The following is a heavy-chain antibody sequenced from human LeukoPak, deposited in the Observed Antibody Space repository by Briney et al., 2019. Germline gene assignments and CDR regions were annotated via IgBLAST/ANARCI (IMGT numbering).Heavy chain of an antibody. CDR2: IYYSGST. CDR1: GGSISSYY. CDR3: ARERASSGAWFDP. D-gene: IGHD2-21*01. Sequence: SETLSLTCAVSGGSISSYYWSWIRQPPGKGLEWIAYIYYSGSTNYNPSLKSRLTISIDTSKNQFSLKLSSVTAADTAVYYCARERASSGAWFDPWGQGILVTVSS. V-gene: IGHV4-59*01. J-gene: IGHJ5*02.